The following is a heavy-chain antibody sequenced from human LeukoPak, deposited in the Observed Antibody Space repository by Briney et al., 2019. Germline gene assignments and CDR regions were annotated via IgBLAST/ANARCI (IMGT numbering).Heavy chain of an antibody. V-gene: IGHV3-11*01. Sequence: GGSLRLSCTASGFIFSDYYMSWVRQAPGKGLEWVSYISNSGRTIYYADSVKGRFTISRDNAKNSLYLQMDSLRAEDAAVYYCARAGYCSRGICYSFDYWGQGTLVTVSS. J-gene: IGHJ4*02. D-gene: IGHD2-15*01. CDR3: ARAGYCSRGICYSFDY. CDR2: ISNSGRTI. CDR1: GFIFSDYY.